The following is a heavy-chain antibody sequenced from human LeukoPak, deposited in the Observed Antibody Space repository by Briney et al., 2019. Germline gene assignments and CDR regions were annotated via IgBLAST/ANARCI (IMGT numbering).Heavy chain of an antibody. V-gene: IGHV1-2*02. CDR1: GYTFTGYY. J-gene: IGHJ6*02. Sequence: ASVKVSCKASGYTFTGYYMHWVRQAPGQGLEWMEWINPNSGGTNYAQKFQGRVTMTRDTSISTAYMELSRLRSDDTAVYYCARNLAFGHYGMDVWGQGTTVTVSS. D-gene: IGHD3-16*01. CDR3: ARNLAFGHYGMDV. CDR2: INPNSGGT.